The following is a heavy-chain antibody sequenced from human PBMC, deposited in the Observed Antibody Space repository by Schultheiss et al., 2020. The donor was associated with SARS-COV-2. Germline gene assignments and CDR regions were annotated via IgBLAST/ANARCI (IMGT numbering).Heavy chain of an antibody. CDR3: ARVSVGATALFDY. Sequence: SETLSLTCTVSGGSIDSGGYYWGWIRQHPGKGLEWIGYIHYSGSTHYNPSLKSRVTMSVDTSKNQFSLKLSSVTAADTAVYYCARVSVGATALFDYWGQGTLVTVSS. CDR2: IHYSGST. CDR1: GGSIDSGGYY. V-gene: IGHV4-31*03. J-gene: IGHJ4*02. D-gene: IGHD1-26*01.